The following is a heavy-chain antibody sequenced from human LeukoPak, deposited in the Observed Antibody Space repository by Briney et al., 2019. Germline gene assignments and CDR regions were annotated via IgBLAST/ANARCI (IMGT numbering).Heavy chain of an antibody. V-gene: IGHV3-72*01. CDR3: GKGWGEGDNSAFDI. CDR1: GVILSDHH. D-gene: IGHD3-22*01. Sequence: GGSLRLSCAASGVILSDHHMDWVRQAPGKGLEWVGRTRDKARGYTTEYAGSGKGRFTVPRDDLHASSEPAKNHLKNEDTAGDFCGKGWGEGDNSAFDIWGQGTVVTVSS. CDR2: TRDKARGYTT. J-gene: IGHJ3*02.